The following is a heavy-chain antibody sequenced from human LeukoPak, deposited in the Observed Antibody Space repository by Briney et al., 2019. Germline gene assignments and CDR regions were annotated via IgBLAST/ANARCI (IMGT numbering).Heavy chain of an antibody. Sequence: GRSLRLSCAASGFTFSSYVMHWVRQAPGKGLEWVSFIYSDNTHYSDSVKGRFTISRDDSKNTLYLQMNSLRAEDTAVYYCARRAGAYSHPYDYWGQGTLVTVSS. CDR1: GFTFSSYV. CDR3: ARRAGAYSHPYDY. V-gene: IGHV3-66*04. J-gene: IGHJ4*02. CDR2: IYSDNT. D-gene: IGHD4/OR15-4a*01.